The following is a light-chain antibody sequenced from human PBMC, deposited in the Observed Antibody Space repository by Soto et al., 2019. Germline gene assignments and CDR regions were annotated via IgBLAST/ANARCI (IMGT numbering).Light chain of an antibody. J-gene: IGKJ1*01. CDR3: QKYDSFSVK. V-gene: IGKV1-5*01. CDR1: QAISNS. CDR2: DVS. Sequence: DIHMTQSPSSLSASMGDRVAITCRASQAISNSLAWHQQKPGKAPKLLIYDVSALKRGVPPRFSGSGSGTEFTLTISSLQPDDFATYYCQKYDSFSVKFGQGTKVDIK.